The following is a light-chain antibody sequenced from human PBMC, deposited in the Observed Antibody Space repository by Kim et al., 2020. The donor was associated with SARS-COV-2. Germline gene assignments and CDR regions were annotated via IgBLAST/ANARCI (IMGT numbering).Light chain of an antibody. Sequence: VESGATITRRARHGSSWLAWYQQKAEKAPESLIYSASSLQSGVPSRFSGSGSGTDFTLTISSLQPEDFATYYCQQYNSYPSTFGQGTRLEIK. CDR3: QQYNSYPST. V-gene: IGKV1D-16*01. J-gene: IGKJ5*01. CDR2: SAS. CDR1: HGSSW.